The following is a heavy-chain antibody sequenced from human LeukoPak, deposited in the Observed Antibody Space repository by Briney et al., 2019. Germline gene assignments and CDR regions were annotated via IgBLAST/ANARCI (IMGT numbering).Heavy chain of an antibody. V-gene: IGHV1-2*02. CDR2: INPNSGGT. D-gene: IGHD3-3*01. J-gene: IGHJ6*03. Sequence: ASVKVSCKASGYTFTGYYMHWVRQAPGQGLEWMGWINPNSGGTNYAQKFQGRVTMTRDTSISTAYMELSRLRSDDTAVYYCARDQYDFWSGYYRKDYYYYMDVWGKGTTVTVSS. CDR1: GYTFTGYY. CDR3: ARDQYDFWSGYYRKDYYYYMDV.